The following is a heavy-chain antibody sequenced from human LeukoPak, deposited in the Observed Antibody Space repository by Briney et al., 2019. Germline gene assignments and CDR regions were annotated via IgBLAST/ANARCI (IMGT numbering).Heavy chain of an antibody. CDR3: ARLRVRPDYYGMDV. V-gene: IGHV3-74*01. CDR2: INSDGSST. J-gene: IGHJ6*02. CDR1: GFTFSSYW. D-gene: IGHD4-23*01. Sequence: PGGSLRLSCAASGFTFSSYWMHWVRQAPGKGLEWVSRINSDGSSTSYADSVKGRFTISRDNAKDTLYLQMNSLRAEDTAVYYCARLRVRPDYYGMDVWGQGTTVTVSS.